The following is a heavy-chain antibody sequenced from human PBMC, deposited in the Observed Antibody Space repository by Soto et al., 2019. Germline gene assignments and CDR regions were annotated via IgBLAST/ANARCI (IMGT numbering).Heavy chain of an antibody. J-gene: IGHJ6*03. D-gene: IGHD2-2*01. CDR3: AVTFPAARKGYYDYYMDV. CDR1: SESISSSNW. CDR2: IYHSGST. Sequence: SETLSLTCAVLSESISSSNWWSWVRQPPGKGLEWIGEIYHSGSTNYNPSLKSRVTISVDKSKNQFSLKLSSVTAADTAVYYCAVTFPAARKGYYDYYMDVWGKGTTVTVSS. V-gene: IGHV4-4*02.